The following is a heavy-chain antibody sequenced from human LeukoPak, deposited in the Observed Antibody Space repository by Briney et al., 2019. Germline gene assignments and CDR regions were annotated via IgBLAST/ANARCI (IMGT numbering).Heavy chain of an antibody. D-gene: IGHD2/OR15-2a*01. CDR2: ISAYHGHT. Sequence: ASVRVSCKASGYTFTSYDFTWVRQAPGQGLEWMGWISAYHGHTKYAQKLQGRVTMTTDTSTSTAYMELRSLRSDDTAVYYGARVRTTLLDNWGQGTLVTVSS. J-gene: IGHJ4*02. CDR3: ARVRTTLLDN. CDR1: GYTFTSYD. V-gene: IGHV1-18*01.